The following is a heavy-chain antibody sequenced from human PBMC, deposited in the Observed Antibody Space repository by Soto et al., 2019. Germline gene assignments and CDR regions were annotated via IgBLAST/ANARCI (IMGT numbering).Heavy chain of an antibody. V-gene: IGHV1-24*01. D-gene: IGHD3-22*01. J-gene: IGHJ6*02. CDR1: GYTLTELS. CDR2: FDPEDGET. Sequence: ASVKVSFKVSGYTLTELSMHWVRQVPGKGLEWMGGFDPEDGETISAQKFQGRVTMTEDTSTDTAYMELSSLRSEDTAVYYCATESSGWGAGSYYYYGMDVWGQGTTVTVSS. CDR3: ATESSGWGAGSYYYYGMDV.